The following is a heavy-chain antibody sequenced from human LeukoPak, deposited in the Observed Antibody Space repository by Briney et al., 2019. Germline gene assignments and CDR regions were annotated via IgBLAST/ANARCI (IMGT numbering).Heavy chain of an antibody. CDR1: GFTFSSYA. V-gene: IGHV3-23*01. D-gene: IGHD5-12*01. CDR3: APSGYSGHEPTTLFDY. CDR2: IGGSGGRT. Sequence: PGGSLRLSCAVSGFTFSSYAMSWVRQAPGKGLEWVSAIGGSGGRTYYADSVKGRFTISRDNSKNTLYLQMNSLRAEDTAVYYSAPSGYSGHEPTTLFDYWGHGTLVTVSS. J-gene: IGHJ4*01.